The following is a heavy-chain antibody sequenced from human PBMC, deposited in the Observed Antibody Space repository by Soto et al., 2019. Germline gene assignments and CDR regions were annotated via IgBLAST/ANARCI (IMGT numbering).Heavy chain of an antibody. D-gene: IGHD1-26*01. V-gene: IGHV1-69*13. J-gene: IGHJ4*02. CDR2: IIPIFGTA. Sequence: VAAVKVSCKASGGTFSSYAISWLRQAPGQGLEWMGGIIPIFGTANYAQKCQGRVTITAVESTSTAYIEQSSLRSEYTAVYCCATTSEGSNRYRFDFWGQGTLVTVSS. CDR1: GGTFSSYA. CDR3: ATTSEGSNRYRFDF.